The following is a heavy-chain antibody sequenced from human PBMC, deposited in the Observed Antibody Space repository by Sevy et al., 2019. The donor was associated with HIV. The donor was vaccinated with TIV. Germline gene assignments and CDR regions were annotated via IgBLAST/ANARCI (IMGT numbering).Heavy chain of an antibody. Sequence: GGSLRLSCAASEFIFSDYAMNWVRQTPGKGLEWVSSINGKGRSTHYADSVEGRFTISRDNSKNRLDLQMNSLRAEDTAVYYCAKTIDSGGGAVPAANYYYYGMDVWGQGTTVTVSS. CDR2: INGKGRST. CDR1: EFIFSDYA. CDR3: AKTIDSGGGAVPAANYYYYGMDV. V-gene: IGHV3-23*01. J-gene: IGHJ6*02. D-gene: IGHD2-2*01.